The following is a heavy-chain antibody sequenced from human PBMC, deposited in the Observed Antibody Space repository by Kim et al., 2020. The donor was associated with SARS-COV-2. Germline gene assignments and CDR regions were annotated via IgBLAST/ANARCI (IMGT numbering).Heavy chain of an antibody. V-gene: IGHV3-30*04. J-gene: IGHJ4*02. D-gene: IGHD3-9*01. CDR1: GFTFSSYA. CDR2: ISYDGSNK. CDR3: AREGLRYFDWLLPPTSYYFDY. Sequence: GGSLRLSCAASGFTFSSYAMHWVRQAPGKGLEWVAVISYDGSNKYYADSVKGRFTISRDNSKNTLYLQMNSLRAEDTAVYYCAREGLRYFDWLLPPTSYYFDYWGQGTLVTVSS.